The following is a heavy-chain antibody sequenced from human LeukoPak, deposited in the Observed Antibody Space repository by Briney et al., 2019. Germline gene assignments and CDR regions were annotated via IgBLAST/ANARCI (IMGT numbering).Heavy chain of an antibody. D-gene: IGHD6-13*01. Sequence: SETLSLTCTVSGGSISSYYWSWIRQPPGKGLEWIGYIYYSGSTNYNPSLKSRVTMSVDTSKNQFSLKLSSVTAADTAVYYCAREPYSSSWYEGYYYYYMDVWGKGTTVTVSS. V-gene: IGHV4-59*12. CDR2: IYYSGST. J-gene: IGHJ6*03. CDR1: GGSISSYY. CDR3: AREPYSSSWYEGYYYYYMDV.